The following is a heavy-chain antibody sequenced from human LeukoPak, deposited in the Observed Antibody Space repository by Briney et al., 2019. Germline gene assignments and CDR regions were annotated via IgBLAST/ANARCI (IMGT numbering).Heavy chain of an antibody. CDR1: GYTFTGYY. V-gene: IGHV1-2*02. CDR3: ARDLGYCSSTSCYNFDY. Sequence: ASVKVSCTASGYTFTGYYMHWVRQAPGQGLEWMGWINPNSGGTNYAQKFQGRVTMTRDTSISTAYMELSRLRSDDTAVYYCARDLGYCSSTSCYNFDYRGQGTLVAVSS. D-gene: IGHD2-2*02. J-gene: IGHJ4*02. CDR2: INPNSGGT.